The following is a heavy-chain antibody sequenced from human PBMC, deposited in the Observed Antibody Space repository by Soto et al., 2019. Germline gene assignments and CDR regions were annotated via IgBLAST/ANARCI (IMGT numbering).Heavy chain of an antibody. Sequence: PGGSLRLSCAASGFTFSSYAMHWVRQAPGKGLEYVSAISSNGGSTYYANSVKGRFTISRDNSKNTLYLQMGSLRAEDMAVYYCAMFTVRDTTSWGQGTLVTVSS. J-gene: IGHJ4*01. CDR3: AMFTVRDTTS. CDR2: ISSNGGST. CDR1: GFTFSSYA. V-gene: IGHV3-64*01. D-gene: IGHD4-4*01.